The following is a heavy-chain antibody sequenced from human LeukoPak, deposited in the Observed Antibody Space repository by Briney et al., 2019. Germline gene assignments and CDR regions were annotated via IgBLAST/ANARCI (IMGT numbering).Heavy chain of an antibody. J-gene: IGHJ6*03. CDR1: GGSFSGYY. D-gene: IGHD2-2*01. Sequence: PSETLSLTCAVYGGSFSGYYWSWIRQPPGKGLEWIGEINHSGSTNYNPSLKSRVTISVDTSKNQFSLKLSSVTAADTAVHYCARAPHCSGTSCYGGGHYMDVWGKGTTVTVSS. CDR2: INHSGST. CDR3: ARAPHCSGTSCYGGGHYMDV. V-gene: IGHV4-34*01.